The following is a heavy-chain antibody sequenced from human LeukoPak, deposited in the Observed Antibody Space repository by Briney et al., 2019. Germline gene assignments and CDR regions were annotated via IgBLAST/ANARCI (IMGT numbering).Heavy chain of an antibody. J-gene: IGHJ5*02. CDR2: IYYRGST. CDR1: CGSISIYY. D-gene: IGHD5-18*01. Sequence: PSETLSLTYTVSCGSISIYYGSWIRQPPGKGVEWIGYIYYRGSTNYNPPLKSRVTISVDTSKNQFSLKLSYVTAADTAVYSCARVGTAMVSGGWFDPWGQGTLVTVSS. CDR3: ARVGTAMVSGGWFDP. V-gene: IGHV4-59*01.